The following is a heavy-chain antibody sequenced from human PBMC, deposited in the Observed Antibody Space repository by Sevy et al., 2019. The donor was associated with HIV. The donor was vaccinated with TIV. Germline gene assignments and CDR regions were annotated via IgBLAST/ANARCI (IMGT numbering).Heavy chain of an antibody. J-gene: IGHJ5*02. CDR2: ISNNSGYI. D-gene: IGHD6-13*01. Sequence: GGSLRLSCTASGFTFSIYRMNWVRQAPGKGLEWVASISNNSGYIYYADSVKGRFTISRDNAKNSLYVQMNGLRVEDTGVYYCARVEEAASGTRWFDPWGQGTLVTVSS. CDR3: ARVEEAASGTRWFDP. CDR1: GFTFSIYR. V-gene: IGHV3-21*03.